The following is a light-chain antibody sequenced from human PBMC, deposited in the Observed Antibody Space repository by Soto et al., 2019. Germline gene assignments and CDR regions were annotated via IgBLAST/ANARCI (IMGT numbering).Light chain of an antibody. CDR2: AAS. V-gene: IGKV1-39*01. J-gene: IGKJ4*01. CDR1: QNIYNY. CDR3: QQSYNTPSLT. Sequence: DIQMTQSPSSLSASVGDRVTIPCRASQNIYNYLNWYQQKPGKAPKLLIYAASTLLSGVPSRFSGSGSGTDFTLTTSSLQPEDFANYYCQQSYNTPSLTFGGGTQVDIK.